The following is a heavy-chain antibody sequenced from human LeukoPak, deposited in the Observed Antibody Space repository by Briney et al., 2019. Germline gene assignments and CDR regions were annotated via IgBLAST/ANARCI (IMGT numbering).Heavy chain of an antibody. J-gene: IGHJ5*02. V-gene: IGHV1-3*01. CDR1: GYIFTNYG. D-gene: IGHD5-12*01. Sequence: ASVKVSCKASGYIFTNYGIHWVRQAPGQRLECMGWINAGNGNIKYSQNFQGRVTFTGDTSASTVYMEFNSLRSEDTAVYYCARDGGGGYGKTLLDSWGQGTLVTVSS. CDR2: INAGNGNI. CDR3: ARDGGGGYGKTLLDS.